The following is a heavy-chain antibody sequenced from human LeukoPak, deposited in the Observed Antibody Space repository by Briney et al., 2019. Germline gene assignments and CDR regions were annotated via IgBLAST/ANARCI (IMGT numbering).Heavy chain of an antibody. D-gene: IGHD5-18*01. CDR1: GFTVSSNY. J-gene: IGHJ4*02. CDR3: ARDRADGYNYGDYFDN. Sequence: GGSLRLSCAASGFTVSSNYMSWVRQAAGKGLEWVSVIYGSSRTYYADSVKGRFTISRDNSKNTVYLQMDSLRAEDTAVYYCARDRADGYNYGDYFDNWGQGTLVTVSS. V-gene: IGHV3-66*01. CDR2: IYGSSRT.